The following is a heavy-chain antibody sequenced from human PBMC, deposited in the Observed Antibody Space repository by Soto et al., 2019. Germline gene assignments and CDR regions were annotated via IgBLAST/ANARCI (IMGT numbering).Heavy chain of an antibody. CDR2: IWYDGSNK. Sequence: PGGSLRLSCAASGFTFSSYGMHWVRQAPGKGLEWVAVIWYDGSNKYYADSVKGRFTISRDNSKNTLYLQMNSLRAEDTAVYYCARDGRNMVAATPANWFDPWGQGTLVTVSS. V-gene: IGHV3-33*01. J-gene: IGHJ5*02. D-gene: IGHD2-15*01. CDR1: GFTFSSYG. CDR3: ARDGRNMVAATPANWFDP.